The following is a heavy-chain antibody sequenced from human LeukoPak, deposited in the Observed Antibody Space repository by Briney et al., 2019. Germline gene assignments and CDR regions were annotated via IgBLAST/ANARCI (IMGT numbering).Heavy chain of an antibody. J-gene: IGHJ4*02. CDR1: GFTFSTYS. D-gene: IGHD3-10*01. Sequence: PGGSLRLSCAASGFTFSTYSMNWVRQAPGKGREWVSYISTISTVIYYADSVKGRFTISRENAKNSLYLQINSLRDEDTAVYYCARDPPFRGPNYWGQGTLVTVSS. CDR2: ISTISTVI. V-gene: IGHV3-48*02. CDR3: ARDPPFRGPNY.